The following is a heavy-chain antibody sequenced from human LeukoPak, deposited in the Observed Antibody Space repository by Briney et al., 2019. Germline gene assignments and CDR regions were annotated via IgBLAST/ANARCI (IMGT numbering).Heavy chain of an antibody. D-gene: IGHD1-7*01. CDR1: GGSFSGYY. CDR3: ARVHSWNYFSWFDP. Sequence: SETLSLTCAVYGGSFSGYYWSWIRQPPGKGLEWIGEINHSGSTNYNPSLKSRVTISVDTSKNQFSLKLSSVTAADTAVYYCARVHSWNYFSWFDPWGQGTLVTVSS. CDR2: INHSGST. J-gene: IGHJ5*02. V-gene: IGHV4-34*01.